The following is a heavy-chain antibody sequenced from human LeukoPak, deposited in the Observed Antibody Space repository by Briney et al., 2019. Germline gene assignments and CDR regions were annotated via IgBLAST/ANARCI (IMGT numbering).Heavy chain of an antibody. CDR3: ARRPRKWELLHYFDY. J-gene: IGHJ4*02. Sequence: PSETLSLTCTVSGGSISSSSYYWGWIRQPPGKGLEWIGSIYYSGSTYYNPSLKSRVTISVDTSKNQFSLKLSSVTAADTAVYYCARRPRKWELLHYFDYWGQGTLVTVSS. CDR2: IYYSGST. D-gene: IGHD1-26*01. CDR1: GGSISSSSYY. V-gene: IGHV4-39*01.